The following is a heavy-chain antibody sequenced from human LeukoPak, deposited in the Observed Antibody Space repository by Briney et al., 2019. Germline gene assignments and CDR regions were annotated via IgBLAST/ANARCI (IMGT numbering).Heavy chain of an antibody. CDR2: ISDSGVSS. Sequence: PGGSLRLSCAASGFTFSSYAMSWVRQAPGKGLEWVSGISDSGVSSYYADSVRGRFTISRDNSKNTLYLQMNSLRAEDTAEYYCAKVVPTVTKELDYWGQGTLVTVSS. J-gene: IGHJ4*02. D-gene: IGHD4-17*01. CDR1: GFTFSSYA. CDR3: AKVVPTVTKELDY. V-gene: IGHV3-23*01.